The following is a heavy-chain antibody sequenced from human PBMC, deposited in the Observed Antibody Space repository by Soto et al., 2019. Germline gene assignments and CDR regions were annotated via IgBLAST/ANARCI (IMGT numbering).Heavy chain of an antibody. CDR3: AKHGRTEFSDVGIDY. Sequence: WGSLRLSCAASGFTFSSYGMHWVRQAPGKGLEWVAVISYDGSNKYYADSVKGRFTISRDNSKNTLYLQMNSLRAEDTAVYYCAKHGRTEFSDVGIDYWGQGTLVTVSS. D-gene: IGHD1-1*01. V-gene: IGHV3-30*18. CDR2: ISYDGSNK. J-gene: IGHJ4*02. CDR1: GFTFSSYG.